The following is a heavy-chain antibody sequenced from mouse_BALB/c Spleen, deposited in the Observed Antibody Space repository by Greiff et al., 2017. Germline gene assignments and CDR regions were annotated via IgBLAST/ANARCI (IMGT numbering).Heavy chain of an antibody. CDR2: ISSGSSTI. CDR1: GFTFSSFG. V-gene: IGHV5-17*02. CDR3: ARRGSGYDAMDY. D-gene: IGHD3-1*01. Sequence: EVQLMESGGGLVQPGGSRKLSCAASGFTFSSFGMHWVRQAPEKGLEWVAYISSGSSTIYYADTVKGRFTISRDNPKNTLFLQMTSLRSENTAMYYCARRGSGYDAMDYWGQGTSVTVSS. J-gene: IGHJ4*01.